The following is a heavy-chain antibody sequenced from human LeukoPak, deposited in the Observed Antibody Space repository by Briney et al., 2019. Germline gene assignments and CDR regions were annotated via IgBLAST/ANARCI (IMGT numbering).Heavy chain of an antibody. V-gene: IGHV1-69*13. CDR1: GGTFSSYA. CDR3: ASRLYCSNTRCRNFPFAY. CDR2: IIPIFGTA. D-gene: IGHD2-2*01. Sequence: SVKVSCKASGGTFSSYAINWVRQAPGQGLEWMGGIIPIFGTANYAQKFQDRVTITADESTSTAYMELSSLRSEDTAIYYRASRLYCSNTRCRNFPFAYWGQGTLVTVSS. J-gene: IGHJ4*02.